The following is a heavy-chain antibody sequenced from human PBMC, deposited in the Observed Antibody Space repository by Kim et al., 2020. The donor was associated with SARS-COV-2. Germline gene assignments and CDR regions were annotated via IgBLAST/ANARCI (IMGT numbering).Heavy chain of an antibody. J-gene: IGHJ6*02. Sequence: SETLSLTCTVSGGSISSYYWSWIRQPPGKGLEWIGYIYYSGSTNYNPSLKSRVTISVDTSKNQFSLKLSSVTAADTAVYYCARHIPYYYGSGSYSRRMDVWGQGTTVTVSS. CDR2: IYYSGST. D-gene: IGHD3-10*01. CDR3: ARHIPYYYGSGSYSRRMDV. CDR1: GGSISSYY. V-gene: IGHV4-59*13.